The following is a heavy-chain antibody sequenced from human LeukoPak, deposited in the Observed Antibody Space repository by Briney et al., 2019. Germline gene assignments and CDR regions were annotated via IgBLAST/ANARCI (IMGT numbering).Heavy chain of an antibody. D-gene: IGHD1-14*01. Sequence: GGSLRLSCAASGFTVITNDMTWVRQAPGKGLEWVSVLYSDGNTKYADSVQGRFTISRDNSKNTLYLEMNSLSPDDTAVYYCARGVEPLAANALAYWGQGTLVTVSS. CDR1: GFTVITND. V-gene: IGHV3-53*01. CDR2: LYSDGNT. J-gene: IGHJ4*02. CDR3: ARGVEPLAANALAY.